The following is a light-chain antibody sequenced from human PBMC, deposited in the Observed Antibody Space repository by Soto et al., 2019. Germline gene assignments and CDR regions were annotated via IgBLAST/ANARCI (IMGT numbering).Light chain of an antibody. Sequence: QSVLTQPASVSGSPGQSITISCTGTSSDVASYNPVSWYQQSPGKAPKLMIYEGSQRPSGVSHRFSGSKSDTTASLTISGLQAEDEGDYYCCAYAGSGTFVFGGGTKLTVL. CDR1: SSDVASYNP. CDR2: EGS. CDR3: CAYAGSGTFV. V-gene: IGLV2-23*03. J-gene: IGLJ3*02.